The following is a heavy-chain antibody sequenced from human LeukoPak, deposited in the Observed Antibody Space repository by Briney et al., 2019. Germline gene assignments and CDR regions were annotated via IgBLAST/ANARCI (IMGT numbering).Heavy chain of an antibody. CDR3: ARDWRGSYFPDF. CDR1: GYTFTSYN. D-gene: IGHD1-26*01. J-gene: IGHJ4*02. Sequence: ASVKVSCKASGYTFTSYNMHWVRQAPGQGLEWMGWINPNSGDTNSAQKFQGRVTMTRDTSISTAYMELSRLTSDDTAVYYCARDWRGSYFPDFWGQGTLVTVSS. CDR2: INPNSGDT. V-gene: IGHV1-2*02.